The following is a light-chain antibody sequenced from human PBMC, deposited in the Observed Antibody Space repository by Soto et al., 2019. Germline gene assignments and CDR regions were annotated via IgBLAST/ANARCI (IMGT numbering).Light chain of an antibody. Sequence: QSALTQPASVSGSPGQSITISCTGTSSDIGAYNFVSWYQQHPGKAPKLMLYDVNIRPSGVSNRFSGSKSGNTASLTISELQAEDEADYYCTSWTTSTTMIFGGVTKLTVL. V-gene: IGLV2-14*03. CDR3: TSWTTSTTMI. J-gene: IGLJ2*01. CDR1: SSDIGAYNF. CDR2: DVN.